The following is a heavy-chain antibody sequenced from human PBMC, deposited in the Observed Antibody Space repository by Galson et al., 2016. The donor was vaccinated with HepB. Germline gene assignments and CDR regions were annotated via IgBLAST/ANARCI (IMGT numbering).Heavy chain of an antibody. Sequence: SLRLSCAASGFTFDSYSMNWVRQAPGKGLEWVSYTSDSGGTTYYADSVKGRFTISRDNAQNSLYLQTNGLRAEDSAVYYCAREDTIVRGKRFYYYGLDVWGQGTTVTVSS. CDR3: AREDTIVRGKRFYYYGLDV. V-gene: IGHV3-48*01. CDR2: TSDSGGTT. CDR1: GFTFDSYS. J-gene: IGHJ6*02. D-gene: IGHD3-10*01.